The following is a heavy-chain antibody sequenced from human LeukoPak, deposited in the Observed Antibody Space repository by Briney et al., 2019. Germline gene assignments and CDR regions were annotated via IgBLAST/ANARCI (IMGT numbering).Heavy chain of an antibody. V-gene: IGHV4-39*07. CDR1: GGSISSSSYY. CDR2: IYYSGST. Sequence: PSETLSLTCTVSGGSISSSSYYWGWIRQPPGKGLEWIGSIYYSGSTYYNPSLKSRVTISVDTSKNQFSLKLSSVTAADTAVYYCAREVPLGSHWYFDLWGRGTLVTVSS. J-gene: IGHJ2*01. CDR3: AREVPLGSHWYFDL. D-gene: IGHD2-15*01.